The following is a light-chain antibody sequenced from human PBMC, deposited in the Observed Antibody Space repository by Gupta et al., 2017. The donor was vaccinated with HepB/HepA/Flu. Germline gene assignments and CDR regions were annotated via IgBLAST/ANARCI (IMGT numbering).Light chain of an antibody. CDR1: GGHRSYA. CDR2: LNTDGSH. CDR3: QDWVTGIWL. J-gene: IGLJ3*02. Sequence: QLFPPQSRSTSASLEASLKLPSTLSGGHRSYAIAWHQQQPEKGPRYLMMLNTDGSHSPGVAIPDRVSGSSSAAARYLSSSSPQAEDEDYYHLQDWVTGIWLFGGGTKLTVV. V-gene: IGLV4-69*01.